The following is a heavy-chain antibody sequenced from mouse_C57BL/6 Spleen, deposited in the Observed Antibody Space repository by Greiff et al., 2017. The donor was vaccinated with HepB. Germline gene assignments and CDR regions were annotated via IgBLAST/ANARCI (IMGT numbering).Heavy chain of an antibody. CDR3: ARQGSPPFWYFDV. CDR2: ISGGGGNT. V-gene: IGHV5-9*01. J-gene: IGHJ1*03. Sequence: EVQLQESGGGLVKPGGSLKLSCAASGFTFSSYTMSWVRQTPEKRLEWVATISGGGGNTYYPDSVKGRFTISRDNAKNTLYLQMSSLRSEDTALYYCARQGSPPFWYFDVWGTGTTVTVSS. CDR1: GFTFSSYT.